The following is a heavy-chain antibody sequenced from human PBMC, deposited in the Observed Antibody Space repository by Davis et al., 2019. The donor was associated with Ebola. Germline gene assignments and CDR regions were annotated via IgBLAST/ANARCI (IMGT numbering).Heavy chain of an antibody. CDR2: ISSSSSYI. J-gene: IGHJ6*02. CDR3: ARGVVEDIVLVPAATYYGMDV. V-gene: IGHV3-21*01. Sequence: GESLKISCAASGFTFSSYSMNWVRQAPGKGLEWVSSISSSSSYIYYADSVKGRFTISRDNAKNSLYLQMNSLRAEDTAVYYCARGVVEDIVLVPAATYYGMDVWGQGTTVTVSS. D-gene: IGHD2-2*01. CDR1: GFTFSSYS.